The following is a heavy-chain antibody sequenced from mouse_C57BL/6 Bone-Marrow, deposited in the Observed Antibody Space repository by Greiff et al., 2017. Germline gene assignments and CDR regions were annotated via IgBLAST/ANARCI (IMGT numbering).Heavy chain of an antibody. D-gene: IGHD3-2*02. Sequence: VQRVESGAELVMPGASVKLSCKASGYTFTSYWMHWVKQRPGQGLEWIGEIDPSDSYTNYNQKFKGKSTLTVDKSSSTAYMQLSSLTSEDSAVYYCAREGGDSSGYPAWFAYWGQGTLVTVSA. CDR2: IDPSDSYT. V-gene: IGHV1-69*01. CDR1: GYTFTSYW. CDR3: AREGGDSSGYPAWFAY. J-gene: IGHJ3*01.